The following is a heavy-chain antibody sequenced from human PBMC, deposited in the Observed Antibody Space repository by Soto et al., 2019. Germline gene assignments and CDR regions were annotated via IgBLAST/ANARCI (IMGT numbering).Heavy chain of an antibody. CDR2: TYFSGST. CDR1: GGSMTSETFY. Sequence: SETLSLTCTVSGGSMTSETFYWTWIRQHPGKGLEWIGFTYFSGSTYYNPSLKSRVTISVDTSKNQFSLKLTSVTAADTAVYYCARAGSYNWIDPSGQGTLVTVSS. CDR3: ARAGSYNWIDP. V-gene: IGHV4-31*03. J-gene: IGHJ5*02.